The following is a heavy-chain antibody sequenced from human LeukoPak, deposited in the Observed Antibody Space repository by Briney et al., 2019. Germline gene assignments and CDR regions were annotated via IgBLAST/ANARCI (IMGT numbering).Heavy chain of an antibody. CDR2: ISAYNGNT. V-gene: IGHV1-18*01. CDR3: AREGYCSGGSCYSLIADH. CDR1: GYTFTSYG. Sequence: ASVKVSCKASGYTFTSYGISWVRQAPGQGLEWMGWISAYNGNTNYAQKLQGRVTMTTDTSTSTAYMELRSLRSDDTAVYYCAREGYCSGGSCYSLIADHWGQGTLVTVSS. J-gene: IGHJ4*02. D-gene: IGHD2-15*01.